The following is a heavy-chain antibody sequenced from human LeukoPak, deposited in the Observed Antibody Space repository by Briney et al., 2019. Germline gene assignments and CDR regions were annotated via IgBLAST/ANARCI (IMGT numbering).Heavy chain of an antibody. CDR2: ISDSGGNT. D-gene: IGHD3-3*01. V-gene: IGHV3-23*01. CDR3: ATNYDFWSGYYSGFDY. J-gene: IGHJ4*02. CDR1: GFTFNSYA. Sequence: GGSLRLSCAASGFTFNSYAMSWVRQAPWERLQWVSGISDSGGNTYYADSVKGRFTISRDNSKNTLYLQMNSLRAEDTAVYYCATNYDFWSGYYSGFDYWGQGTLVTVSS.